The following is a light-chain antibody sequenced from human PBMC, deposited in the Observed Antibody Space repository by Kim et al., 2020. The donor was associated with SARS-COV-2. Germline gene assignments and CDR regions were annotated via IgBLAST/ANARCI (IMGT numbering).Light chain of an antibody. V-gene: IGKV1-27*01. CDR1: NGINNF. J-gene: IGKJ4*01. CDR2: AAC. Sequence: ASVGNSVPIPVRASNGINNFLSWYQTKPRKIPYLLLNAACTLQTGLPSRFSSSGSWTDIPLAISSLQPENVATSYCQNYNSVPLAFVGGTKVDI. CDR3: QNYNSVPLA.